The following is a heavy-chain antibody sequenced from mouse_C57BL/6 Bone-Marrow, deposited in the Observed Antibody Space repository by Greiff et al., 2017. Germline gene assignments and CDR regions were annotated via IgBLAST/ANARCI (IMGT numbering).Heavy chain of an antibody. D-gene: IGHD4-1*02. V-gene: IGHV1-15*01. CDR1: GYTFTDYE. Sequence: VQLRQSGAELVRPGASVTLSCKASGYTFTDYEMHWVKQTPVHGLEWIGAIDPETGGTAYNQKFKGKAILTADKSSSTAYMELRSLTSEDSAVYYCTLNWARYAMDYWGQGTSVTVSS. CDR3: TLNWARYAMDY. CDR2: IDPETGGT. J-gene: IGHJ4*01.